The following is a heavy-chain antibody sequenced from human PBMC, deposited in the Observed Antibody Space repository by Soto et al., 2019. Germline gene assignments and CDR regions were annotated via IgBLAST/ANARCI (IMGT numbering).Heavy chain of an antibody. CDR3: AREYYGLLTGYYNDH. Sequence: EVQLVESGGDSVQPGGSLRLSCAASAFPFSSYWMHWVRHTPGKGLEWVSRISGDGTTIYYADSVTGRFTVSRDNAKNTLSLQMSGLGAEDTAVYYCAREYYGLLTGYYNDHWGQGTLVSVSS. CDR1: AFPFSSYW. V-gene: IGHV3-74*01. CDR2: ISGDGTTI. D-gene: IGHD3-9*01. J-gene: IGHJ4*02.